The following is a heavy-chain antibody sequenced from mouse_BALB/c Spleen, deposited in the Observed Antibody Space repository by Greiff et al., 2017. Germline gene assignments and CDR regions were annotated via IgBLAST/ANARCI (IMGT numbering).Heavy chain of an antibody. D-gene: IGHD1-1*01. Sequence: DVKLVESGAELVRPGALVKLSCKASGFNIKDYYMHWVKQRPEQGLEWIGWIDPENGNTIYDPKFQGKASITADTSSNTAYLQLSSLTSEDTAVYYCARGDYYGSTPAWFAYWGQGTLVTVSA. CDR2: IDPENGNT. CDR3: ARGDYYGSTPAWFAY. J-gene: IGHJ3*01. CDR1: GFNIKDYY. V-gene: IGHV14-1*02.